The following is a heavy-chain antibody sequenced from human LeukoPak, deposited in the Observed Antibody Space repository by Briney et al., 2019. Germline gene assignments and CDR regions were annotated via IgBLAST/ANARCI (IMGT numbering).Heavy chain of an antibody. J-gene: IGHJ5*02. CDR3: ATFQQQLVLDWFDP. V-gene: IGHV1-69-2*01. D-gene: IGHD6-13*01. CDR1: GYTFTDYY. Sequence: GATVKISCKVSGYTFTDYYMHWVQQAPGKGLEWMGLVDPEDGETIYAEKFQGRVTITADTSTDTAYMELSSLRSEDTAVYYSATFQQQLVLDWFDPWGQGTLVTVSS. CDR2: VDPEDGET.